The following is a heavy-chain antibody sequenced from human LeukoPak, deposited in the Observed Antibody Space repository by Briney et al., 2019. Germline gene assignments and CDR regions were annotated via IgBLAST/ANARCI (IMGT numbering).Heavy chain of an antibody. D-gene: IGHD4-23*01. CDR1: GFTFSSYA. Sequence: PGGSLRLSCAASGFTFSSYAMSWVRQAPGKGLEWVSAISGSGGSTYYADSVKGRFTISRDNSKNTLYLQMNSLRAEDTAVYYCAGGQHGGKISYYYMDVWGKGTTVTVSS. J-gene: IGHJ6*03. CDR3: AGGQHGGKISYYYMDV. V-gene: IGHV3-23*01. CDR2: ISGSGGST.